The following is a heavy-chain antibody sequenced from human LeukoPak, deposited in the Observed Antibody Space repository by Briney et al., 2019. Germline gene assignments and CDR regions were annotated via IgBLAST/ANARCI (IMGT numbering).Heavy chain of an antibody. Sequence: SETLSLTCTVSGDSVTSSISYWGWLRQAPGKGLEGIGSVYYTGRTPYTPSLKTPATIYMDPSKNHFSLNLPSVTVADTAVYHYVRLNTRYTVWVWGQGTLVSVSS. J-gene: IGHJ4*02. D-gene: IGHD3-16*02. CDR1: GDSVTSSISY. V-gene: IGHV4-39*01. CDR3: VRLNTRYTVWV. CDR2: VYYTGRT.